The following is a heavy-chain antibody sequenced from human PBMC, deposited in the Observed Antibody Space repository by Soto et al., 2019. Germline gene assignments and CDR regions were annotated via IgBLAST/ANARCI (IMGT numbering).Heavy chain of an antibody. Sequence: GGSLRLSCAASGFTFNTYGMHWVRQAPGKGLEWVAVISYDGSEKYYVDSVKGRFTISKDNSKNTLYLQMNSLRPKDTAVYYCAKSPNFYCSSRTCYKYYFDHWGQGTRVTVSS. D-gene: IGHD2-2*02. CDR3: AKSPNFYCSSRTCYKYYFDH. CDR1: GFTFNTYG. J-gene: IGHJ4*02. CDR2: ISYDGSEK. V-gene: IGHV3-30*18.